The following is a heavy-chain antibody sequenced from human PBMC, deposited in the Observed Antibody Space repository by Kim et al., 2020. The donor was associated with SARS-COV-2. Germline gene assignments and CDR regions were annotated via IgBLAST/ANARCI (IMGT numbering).Heavy chain of an antibody. Sequence: GGSLRLSCAGSGFTFSNAWMSWVRQTPGKGLEWVGRIKAKTNGGTTDYAAPVRGRFSISRDDSRNMLYLQMNSLRTEDTAVYYCTTEGSGSQYYFDYWGQGTLVTVSS. CDR3: TTEGSGSQYYFDY. J-gene: IGHJ4*02. CDR1: GFTFSNAW. V-gene: IGHV3-15*01. D-gene: IGHD3-10*01. CDR2: IKAKTNGGTT.